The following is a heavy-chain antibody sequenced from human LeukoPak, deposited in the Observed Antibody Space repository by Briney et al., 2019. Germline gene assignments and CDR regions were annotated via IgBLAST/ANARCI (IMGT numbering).Heavy chain of an antibody. V-gene: IGHV3-30*03. CDR1: GFTFSRHG. J-gene: IGHJ4*02. CDR2: ISNGGSRK. D-gene: IGHD3-3*01. CDR3: ARDRAWNYFDY. Sequence: GGSLRLSCAPSGFTFSRHGMHWVRQAPGKGLEWVAIISNGGSRKYYAHSVEGRFTISRDNSKNTLYLQMDSLRAEDTAVYYCARDRAWNYFDYWGQGTLVTVSS.